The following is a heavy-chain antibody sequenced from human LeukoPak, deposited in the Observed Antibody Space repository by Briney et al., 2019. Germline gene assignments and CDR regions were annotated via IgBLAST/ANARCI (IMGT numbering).Heavy chain of an antibody. J-gene: IGHJ5*02. CDR1: GGTISSTSYY. V-gene: IGHV4-39*01. CDR2: INYSGRT. D-gene: IGHD2-21*02. CDR3: ARHPLAGVTEMLAWFDP. Sequence: SETLSLTCSVSGGTISSTSYYWGWIRQRPGKGLEWLGSINYSGRTYYNPSLKSRVTISVDTSKNQFSLKVRSVTAADTAVYYCARHPLAGVTEMLAWFDPWGQGTLVIVFS.